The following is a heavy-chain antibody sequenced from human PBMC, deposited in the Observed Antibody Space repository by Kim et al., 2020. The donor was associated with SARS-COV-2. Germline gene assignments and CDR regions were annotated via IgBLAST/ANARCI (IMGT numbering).Heavy chain of an antibody. J-gene: IGHJ4*02. D-gene: IGHD6-13*01. Sequence: GGSLRLSCAVSGSTVSHYSMHWVRQGPGKGLEWVSTIYAGEDRYYAESVKGRFTISRDNSKNTVYLQMINLRTEYKAVYYCERGVYLGHWGQGTLVTVSS. V-gene: IGHV3-66*02. CDR2: IYAGEDR. CDR3: ERGVYLGH. CDR1: GSTVSHYS.